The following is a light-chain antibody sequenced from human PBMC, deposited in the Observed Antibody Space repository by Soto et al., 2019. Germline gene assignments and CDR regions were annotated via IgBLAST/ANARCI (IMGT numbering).Light chain of an antibody. J-gene: IGLJ1*01. Sequence: QSALTQPRSVSGSPGQSVTISCTGTSSDVGGYNYVSWYQQHPGKAPKLMIYDVSKRPSGVPDRFSGYKSGNTASLTISGLQAEDEAYYYCCSYAGSCLYLFGTGTKLTVL. CDR2: DVS. CDR3: CSYAGSCLYL. V-gene: IGLV2-11*01. CDR1: SSDVGGYNY.